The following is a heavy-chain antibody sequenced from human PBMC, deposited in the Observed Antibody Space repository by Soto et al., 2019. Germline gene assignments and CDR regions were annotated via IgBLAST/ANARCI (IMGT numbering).Heavy chain of an antibody. CDR3: VHRRYFDALTGYSY. D-gene: IGHD3-9*01. CDR1: GFSLSTTNVG. V-gene: IGHV2-5*02. CDR2: IYWDDDK. Sequence: SGPTLVNPTQTLTLTCTFSGFSLSTTNVGVGWIRQPPGKALEWLALIYWDDDKRYSPSLKSRLTITKDTSKNQVVLTMTNMDPVDTATYYCVHRRYFDALTGYSYWGQGTLVTVSS. J-gene: IGHJ4*02.